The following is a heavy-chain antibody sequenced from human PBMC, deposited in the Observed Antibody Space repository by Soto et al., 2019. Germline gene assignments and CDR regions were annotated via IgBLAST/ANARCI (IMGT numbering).Heavy chain of an antibody. V-gene: IGHV3-7*01. J-gene: IGHJ5*02. CDR3: ASIIAAAGTRWFDP. D-gene: IGHD6-13*01. Sequence: GGSLRLSCAASGFTFSSYWMSWVRQAPGKGLEWVANIKQDGSEKYYVDSVKGRFTISRDNAKNSLYLQMNSLRAEDTAVYYCASIIAAAGTRWFDPWGQGTLVTVSS. CDR2: IKQDGSEK. CDR1: GFTFSSYW.